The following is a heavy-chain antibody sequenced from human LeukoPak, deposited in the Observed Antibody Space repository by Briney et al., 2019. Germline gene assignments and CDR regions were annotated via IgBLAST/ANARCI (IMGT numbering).Heavy chain of an antibody. Sequence: SETLSLICAVSGGSISSSNWWSWVRQPPGKGLEWIGEIYHSGSTNYNPSLKSRVTISVDKSKNQFSLKLSSVTAADTAVYYCARVGGWGYGSGSYYYFDYWGQGTLVTVSS. CDR3: ARVGGWGYGSGSYYYFDY. D-gene: IGHD3-10*01. CDR2: IYHSGST. J-gene: IGHJ4*02. V-gene: IGHV4-4*02. CDR1: GGSISSSNW.